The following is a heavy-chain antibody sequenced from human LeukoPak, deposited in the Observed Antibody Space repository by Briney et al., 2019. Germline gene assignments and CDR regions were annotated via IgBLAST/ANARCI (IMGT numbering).Heavy chain of an antibody. D-gene: IGHD2-2*01. CDR2: ISGSGYST. CDR3: APFGWGKYQLPDFDY. Sequence: GGSERLSCAASGFTFSSYAMSWVRQAPGKGLEWVSAISGSGYSTYYADSVKGRFTISRDNSKNTLYLQMNSLRAEDTAVYYCAPFGWGKYQLPDFDYWGQGTLVTV. V-gene: IGHV3-23*01. J-gene: IGHJ4*02. CDR1: GFTFSSYA.